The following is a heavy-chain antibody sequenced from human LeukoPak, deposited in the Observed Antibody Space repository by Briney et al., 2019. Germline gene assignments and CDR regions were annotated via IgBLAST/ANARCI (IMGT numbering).Heavy chain of an antibody. CDR2: TSNDETKR. Sequence: PGRSLRLSCAASGFAFSTYVMHWVRQAPGKGLEWVAITSNDETKRFYADSVKGRFTISRDNSKNTLHLHMNSLRVEDTAVYYCAGGVVAVAAIDYWGQGILVTVSS. V-gene: IGHV3-30*03. D-gene: IGHD2-15*01. CDR3: AGGVVAVAAIDY. CDR1: GFAFSTYV. J-gene: IGHJ4*02.